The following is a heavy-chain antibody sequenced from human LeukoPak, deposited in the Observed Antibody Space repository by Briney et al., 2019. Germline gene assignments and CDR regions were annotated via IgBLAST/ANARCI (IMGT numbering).Heavy chain of an antibody. D-gene: IGHD6-13*01. V-gene: IGHV3-23*01. J-gene: IGHJ3*02. CDR1: GFTFSSYA. CDR3: AKDRRAAAGGGAFDI. Sequence: GGSLRLSCAASGFTFSSYAMHWVRQAPGKGLGWVSAISGSGGSTYYADSVKGRFTISRDNPKNTLYLQMNSLRAEDTAVYYCAKDRRAAAGGGAFDIWGQGTMVTVSS. CDR2: ISGSGGST.